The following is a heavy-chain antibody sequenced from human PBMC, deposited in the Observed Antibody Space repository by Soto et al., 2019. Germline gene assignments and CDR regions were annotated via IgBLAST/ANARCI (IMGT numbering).Heavy chain of an antibody. CDR2: INSDGSST. CDR1: GFTFSSYW. CDR3: ARGGYCTNGVCYTDRHFDY. J-gene: IGHJ4*02. D-gene: IGHD2-8*01. V-gene: IGHV3-74*01. Sequence: EVQLVESGGGLVQPGGSLRLSCAASGFTFSSYWMHWVRQAPVKGLVWVSRINSDGSSTSYADSVKGRFTISRDNAKNRLYLQMNGLRAEDTAVYYCARGGYCTNGVCYTDRHFDYWGQGTLVTVSS.